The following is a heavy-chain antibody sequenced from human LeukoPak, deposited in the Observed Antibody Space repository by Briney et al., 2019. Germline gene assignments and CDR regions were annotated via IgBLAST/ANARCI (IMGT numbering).Heavy chain of an antibody. CDR3: AKEERTRYFDWLLWGWFSFDY. CDR1: GFTFSSYA. D-gene: IGHD3-9*01. V-gene: IGHV3-23*01. CDR2: ISGSGGST. Sequence: GGSLRLSCAASGFTFSSYAMSWVRQAPGKGLGWVSAISGSGGSTYYADSVKGRFTISRDNSKDTLYLQMNSLRAEDTAVYYCAKEERTRYFDWLLWGWFSFDYWGQGTLVTVPS. J-gene: IGHJ4*02.